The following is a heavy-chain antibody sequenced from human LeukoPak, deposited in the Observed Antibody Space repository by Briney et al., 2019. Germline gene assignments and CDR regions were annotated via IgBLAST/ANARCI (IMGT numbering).Heavy chain of an antibody. CDR3: AREVGYSYGTDY. D-gene: IGHD5-18*01. CDR1: GFSFSTYN. CDR2: ITSDSRYR. V-gene: IGHV3-21*04. J-gene: IGHJ4*02. Sequence: GSLSLSCEASGFSFSTYNMNWVRQAPGKGLEWISSITSDSRYRYYADSVKGRFTISRDNAKNSLYLQMNSLRAEDTALYYCAREVGYSYGTDYWGQGTLVTVSS.